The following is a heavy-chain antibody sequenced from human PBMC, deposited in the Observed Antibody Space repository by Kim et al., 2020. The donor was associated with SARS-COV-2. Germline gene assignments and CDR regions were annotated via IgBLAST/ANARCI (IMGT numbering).Heavy chain of an antibody. CDR1: GDSVSSNSAA. D-gene: IGHD2-2*01. CDR3: ARERGVDIVVVPAATDPRSYYYVMDV. CDR2: TYHRSKWYN. Sequence: SQTLSLTCAISGDSVSSNSAAWGWIRQSPSRGLEWLGRTYHRSKWYNDYAVSVKGRITINPDTSKNQFSLQLSSMTPEDTAVYYCARERGVDIVVVPAATDPRSYYYVMDVWGKGTTVSVSS. J-gene: IGHJ6*04. V-gene: IGHV6-1*01.